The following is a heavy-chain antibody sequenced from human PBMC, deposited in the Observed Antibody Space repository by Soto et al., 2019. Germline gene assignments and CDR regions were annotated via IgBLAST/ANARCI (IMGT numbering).Heavy chain of an antibody. J-gene: IGHJ3*02. CDR1: GFTFTSSA. CDR3: AAEPRTRLAQTTNAFDI. D-gene: IGHD4-17*01. Sequence: ASVKVSCKASGFTFTSSAVQWVRQARGQRLEGIGWIVVGSSNTNYAQKFQERVTITRDMSTSTAYMELSSLRSEDTAVYYCAAEPRTRLAQTTNAFDIWGQGTMVTVSS. V-gene: IGHV1-58*01. CDR2: IVVGSSNT.